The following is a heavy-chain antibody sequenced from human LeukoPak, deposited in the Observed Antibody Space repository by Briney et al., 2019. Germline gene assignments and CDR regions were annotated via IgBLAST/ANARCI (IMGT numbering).Heavy chain of an antibody. CDR3: ARERARTRYSSSWYSYWYFDL. J-gene: IGHJ2*01. Sequence: ASVKVSCKASGYTFTSYGISWVRQAPGQGVEGMGWISAYNGNTNYAQKLQGRVTMTTDTSTSTAYMELRSLRSDDTAVYYCARERARTRYSSSWYSYWYFDLWGRGTLVTVSS. CDR1: GYTFTSYG. D-gene: IGHD6-13*01. V-gene: IGHV1-18*01. CDR2: ISAYNGNT.